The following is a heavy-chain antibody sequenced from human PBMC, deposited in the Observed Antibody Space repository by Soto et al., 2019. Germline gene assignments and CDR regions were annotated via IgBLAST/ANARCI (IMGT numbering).Heavy chain of an antibody. CDR3: ASTGRGYLAEYFQH. Sequence: PGGSLRLSCAASGFTFSSYEMNWVRQAPGKGLEWVSYISSSGSTIYYADSVKGRFTISRDNAKNSLYLQMNSLRAEDTAVYYCASTGRGYLAEYFQHWGQGTLVTVS. CDR2: ISSSGSTI. J-gene: IGHJ1*01. V-gene: IGHV3-48*03. CDR1: GFTFSSYE. D-gene: IGHD3-22*01.